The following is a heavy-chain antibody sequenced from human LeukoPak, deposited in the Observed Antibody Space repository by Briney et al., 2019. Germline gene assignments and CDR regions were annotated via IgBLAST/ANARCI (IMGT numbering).Heavy chain of an antibody. V-gene: IGHV1-2*02. Sequence: ASVKVSCKASGYTFTGYYMHWVRQAPGQGLEWMGWINPNSGGTNYAQKFQGRVTMTRDTSISTAYMELSRPRSDDTAVYYCAREGVIVVAPLDYWGQGTLVTVSS. CDR2: INPNSGGT. D-gene: IGHD3-22*01. CDR3: AREGVIVVAPLDY. CDR1: GYTFTGYY. J-gene: IGHJ4*02.